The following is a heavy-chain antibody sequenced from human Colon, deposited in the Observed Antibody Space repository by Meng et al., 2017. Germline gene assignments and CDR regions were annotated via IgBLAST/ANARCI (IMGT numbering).Heavy chain of an antibody. V-gene: IGHV4-61*08. CDR2: VFFTGST. Sequence: QVQLQESGPGRGKPSQTRARTCTVSGGSIRSGGYCWSWIRQHPGKGLEWIGYVFFTGSTNYNPSLKSQVTISVDTSKNQFSLKVSSVTAADTAVYYCARLRALSGCFDYWGQGILVTVSS. CDR1: GGSIRSGGYC. CDR3: ARLRALSGCFDY. D-gene: IGHD3-9*01. J-gene: IGHJ4*02.